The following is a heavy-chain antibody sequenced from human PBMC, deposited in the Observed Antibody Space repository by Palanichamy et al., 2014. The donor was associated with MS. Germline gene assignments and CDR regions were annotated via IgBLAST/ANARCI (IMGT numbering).Heavy chain of an antibody. Sequence: AASGFTFSSYSMNWVRQAPGKGLEWVSYISSSSSTIHYADSVKGRFTISRDNAKNSLYLQMNSLRDEDTAVYYCARDLTSNYGWDYYYMDVWGKGTTVTVSS. CDR1: GFTFSSYS. V-gene: IGHV3-48*02. J-gene: IGHJ6*03. D-gene: IGHD4-11*01. CDR2: ISSSSSTI. CDR3: ARDLTSNYGWDYYYMDV.